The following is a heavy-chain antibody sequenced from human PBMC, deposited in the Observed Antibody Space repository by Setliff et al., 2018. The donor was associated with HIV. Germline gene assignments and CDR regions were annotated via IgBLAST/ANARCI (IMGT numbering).Heavy chain of an antibody. CDR3: TTYSSVYYHSDC. J-gene: IGHJ4*02. D-gene: IGHD3-22*01. CDR1: GFTFRNYN. CDR2: ISIGSGAAI. V-gene: IGHV3-21*03. Sequence: GGSLRLSCAASGFTFRNYNFNWVRQAPGRGLEWVSSISIGSGAAIYYAESVQGRFTISRDNSKNSLYLQMNGLTNEDTAMYYCTTYSSVYYHSDCWGQGTLVTVSS.